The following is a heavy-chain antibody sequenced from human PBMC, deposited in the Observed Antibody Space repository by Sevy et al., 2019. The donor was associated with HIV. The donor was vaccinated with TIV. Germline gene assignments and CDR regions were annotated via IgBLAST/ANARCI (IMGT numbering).Heavy chain of an antibody. D-gene: IGHD3-3*01. V-gene: IGHV3-33*01. CDR3: ARNYFGVVKDYYYYGMDV. Sequence: GGSLRLSCAASGFTFSSYGMHWVRQAPGKGLEWAAVIWYDGSNKYYADSVKGRFTISRDNSKNTLYLQMNSLRAEDTAVYYCARNYFGVVKDYYYYGMDVWGQGTTVTVSS. J-gene: IGHJ6*02. CDR2: IWYDGSNK. CDR1: GFTFSSYG.